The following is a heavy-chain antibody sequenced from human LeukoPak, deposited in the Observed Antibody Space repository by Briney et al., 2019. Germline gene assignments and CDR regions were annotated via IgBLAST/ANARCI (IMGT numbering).Heavy chain of an antibody. J-gene: IGHJ6*03. V-gene: IGHV1-18*01. CDR1: GYTFTSYD. CDR2: ISAYNGNT. D-gene: IGHD6-13*01. Sequence: ASVKVSCKTSGYTFTSYDINWVRQAPGQGLEWMGWISAYNGNTNYAQKLQGRVTMTTDTSTSTAYMELRSLRSDDTAVYYCARVVGLTGYSSSWYSGYYYYMDVWGKGTTVTVSS. CDR3: ARVVGLTGYSSSWYSGYYYYMDV.